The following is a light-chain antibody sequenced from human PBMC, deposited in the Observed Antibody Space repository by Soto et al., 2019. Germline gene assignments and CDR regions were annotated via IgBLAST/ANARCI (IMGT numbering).Light chain of an antibody. Sequence: DIQMTQSPSSLSASVGDRVTITCRASQSISNYLNWYQQKPGKAPNLLIYKASTLESGVPSRFSGSGSGTDFTLTISSLQPEDFATYYCQQSYYTPLTFGGGTKVDIK. V-gene: IGKV1-39*01. CDR2: KAS. CDR3: QQSYYTPLT. CDR1: QSISNY. J-gene: IGKJ4*01.